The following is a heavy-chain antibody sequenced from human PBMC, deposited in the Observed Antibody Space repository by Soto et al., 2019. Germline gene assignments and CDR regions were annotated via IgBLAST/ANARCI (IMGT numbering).Heavy chain of an antibody. Sequence: GASVKVSCKASGYSFTSYYMHWVRQAPGQGLEWMGIINPSGGSTSYAQKFQGRVTMTRDTSTSTVYMELSSLRSEDTAVYYCARPYYYDSSGYSGNDAFDIWGQGTMVTVS. J-gene: IGHJ3*02. V-gene: IGHV1-46*01. CDR3: ARPYYYDSSGYSGNDAFDI. CDR1: GYSFTSYY. CDR2: INPSGGST. D-gene: IGHD3-22*01.